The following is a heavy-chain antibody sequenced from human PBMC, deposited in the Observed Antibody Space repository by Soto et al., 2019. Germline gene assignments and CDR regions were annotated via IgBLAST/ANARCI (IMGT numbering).Heavy chain of an antibody. CDR3: ARKQAGYFYGIDY. CDR2: IYDSGST. V-gene: IGHV4-31*03. Sequence: PSETLSITCTVSGGSITRSGYYWICIRQHPGKGLEWLGYIYDSGSTFYNPSLKSRITLSVDTSKNQFSLKLSSVTVADTAVYFCARKQAGYFYGIDYWGQGTLVTVSS. J-gene: IGHJ4*02. D-gene: IGHD3-10*01. CDR1: GGSITRSGYY.